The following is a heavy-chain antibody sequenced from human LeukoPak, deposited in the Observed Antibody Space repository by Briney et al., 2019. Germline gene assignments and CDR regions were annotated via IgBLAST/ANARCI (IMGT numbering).Heavy chain of an antibody. J-gene: IGHJ3*02. Sequence: GGSLRLSCAASGFTFSKYYMSRVRQAPGRGLEWVANIKNDGSEAYYMDSVKGRFTISRDNAKNSLYLQMNSLRAEDTAVYYCARVGLWLGAFDIWGQGTMVTVSS. CDR3: ARVGLWLGAFDI. CDR2: IKNDGSEA. CDR1: GFTFSKYY. V-gene: IGHV3-7*01. D-gene: IGHD3-10*01.